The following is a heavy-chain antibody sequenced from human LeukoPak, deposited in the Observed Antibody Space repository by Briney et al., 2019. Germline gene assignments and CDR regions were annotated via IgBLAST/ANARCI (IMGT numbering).Heavy chain of an antibody. V-gene: IGHV4-39*01. D-gene: IGHD3-3*01. J-gene: IGHJ5*02. CDR3: ARGDYDFWSGYLILNWFDP. CDR2: IYYSGST. CDR1: GGSISSSSYY. Sequence: SETLSLTCTVSGGSISSSSYYWGWIRQPPGKGLEWIGSIYYSGSTYYNPSLKSRVTISVDTSKNQFSLKLSSVTAADTAVYYCARGDYDFWSGYLILNWFDPWGQGTLVTVSS.